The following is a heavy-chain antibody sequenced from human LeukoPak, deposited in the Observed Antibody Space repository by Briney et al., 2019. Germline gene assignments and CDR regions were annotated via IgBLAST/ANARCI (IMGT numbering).Heavy chain of an antibody. CDR3: AKQMSTVTFTPFDY. CDR2: ISSSGSPI. Sequence: GGSLRLSCAASGFIFSTYEMNWVRQAPGKGLEWVSYISSSGSPIYYADSVKGRFTISRDNSKNTLYLQVNSLRADDTAVYYCAKQMSTVTFTPFDYWGQGTLVTVSS. J-gene: IGHJ4*02. CDR1: GFIFSTYE. D-gene: IGHD3-16*01. V-gene: IGHV3-48*03.